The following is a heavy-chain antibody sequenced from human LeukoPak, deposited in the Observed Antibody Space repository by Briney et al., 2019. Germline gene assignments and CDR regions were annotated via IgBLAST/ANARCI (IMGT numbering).Heavy chain of an antibody. CDR1: GFTFSSYG. V-gene: IGHV3-30*18. CDR2: ISYDGSNK. Sequence: GGSLRLSCAASGFTFSSYGMHWVRQAPGKGLEWVAVISYDGSNKYYADSVKGRFTISRDNSKNTLYLQMNSLRAEDTAVYYCAKWSSGWYHSNYYYGMDVWGQGTTVTVSS. J-gene: IGHJ6*02. CDR3: AKWSSGWYHSNYYYGMDV. D-gene: IGHD6-19*01.